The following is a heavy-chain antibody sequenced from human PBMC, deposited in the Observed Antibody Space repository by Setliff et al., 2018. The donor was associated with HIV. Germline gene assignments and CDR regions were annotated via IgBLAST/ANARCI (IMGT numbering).Heavy chain of an antibody. V-gene: IGHV3-7*03. CDR2: IEQDGSEK. CDR1: GFSLSYYR. CDR3: ARVVDTSGGYWGSFYRYMDV. Sequence: GGSLRLSCAASGFSLSYYRMNWVRQAPGKGLEWVANIEQDGSEKYYVDSVKGRFTISRGNTKNSLYLQMDSLRAEDTAVYYCARVVDTSGGYWGSFYRYMDVWGKGTTVTVSS. D-gene: IGHD3-10*01. J-gene: IGHJ6*03.